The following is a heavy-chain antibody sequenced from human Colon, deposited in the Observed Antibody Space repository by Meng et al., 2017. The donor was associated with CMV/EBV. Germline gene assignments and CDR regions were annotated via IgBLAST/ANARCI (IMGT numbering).Heavy chain of an antibody. CDR2: IRNDESNK. CDR1: GFSLSNYG. Sequence: GGSLRLSCVASGFSLSNYGMHWVRQAPGKGLEWVAFIRNDESNKYYADSVKGRFTISRDKDNSNNTLYLQMNSLRGEDAAIYYCAKNSANFWSGYHDYWGQGTSVTVSS. J-gene: IGHJ4*02. CDR3: AKNSANFWSGYHDY. D-gene: IGHD3-3*01. V-gene: IGHV3-30*02.